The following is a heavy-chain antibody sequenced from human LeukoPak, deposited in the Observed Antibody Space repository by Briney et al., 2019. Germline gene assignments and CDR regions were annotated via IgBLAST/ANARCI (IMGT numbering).Heavy chain of an antibody. D-gene: IGHD6-19*01. Sequence: ASVKVSCKASGYTFTSYYMHWVRQAPGQGLEWMGIINPSGGSTSYAQKFQGRVTMTRDMSTSTVYMELSSLRSEDTAVYYCARVYSSGWYGYYYYYMDVWGKGTTVTVSS. V-gene: IGHV1-46*01. J-gene: IGHJ6*03. CDR1: GYTFTSYY. CDR3: ARVYSSGWYGYYYYYMDV. CDR2: INPSGGST.